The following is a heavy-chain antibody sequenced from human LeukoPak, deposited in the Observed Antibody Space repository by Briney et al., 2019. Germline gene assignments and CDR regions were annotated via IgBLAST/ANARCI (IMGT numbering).Heavy chain of an antibody. CDR1: GGSVISGSSY. CDR3: ARRHSGSYHFDY. V-gene: IGHV4-39*07. D-gene: IGHD1-26*01. Sequence: SETLSLTCTVSGGSVISGSSYWGWIRQPPGKGLEWIGNIFYSGSTYYNPSLQSRVTISLDTSQNQFSLTLNSVTAADTAVYYCARRHSGSYHFDYWGQGTLVTVSS. J-gene: IGHJ4*02. CDR2: IFYSGST.